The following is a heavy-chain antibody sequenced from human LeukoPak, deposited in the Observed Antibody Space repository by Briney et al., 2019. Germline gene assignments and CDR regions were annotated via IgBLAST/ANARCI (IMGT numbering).Heavy chain of an antibody. V-gene: IGHV3-7*01. Sequence: GGSLRLSCAASEFTFSSFWMNWVRQAPGKGLEWVANIKQDGSEKYYVDSVKGRFTISRDNAKNSLYLQMNSLRAEDTAVYYCARAKWELPYYFDYWGQGTLVTVSS. CDR2: IKQDGSEK. D-gene: IGHD1-26*01. J-gene: IGHJ4*02. CDR3: ARAKWELPYYFDY. CDR1: EFTFSSFW.